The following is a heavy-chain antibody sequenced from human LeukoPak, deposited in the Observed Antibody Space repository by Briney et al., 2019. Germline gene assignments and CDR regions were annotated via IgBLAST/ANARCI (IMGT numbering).Heavy chain of an antibody. V-gene: IGHV3-21*01. CDR1: GFTFTNYG. Sequence: GGSLRLSCAASGFTFTNYGMSWVRQTPGKGLEWVSVISRSGGDTYYADSVKGRFTISRDNAKNSLYLQMNSLRAEDTAVYYCATLGGDYPDDAFDIWGQGTMVTVSS. J-gene: IGHJ3*02. CDR3: ATLGGDYPDDAFDI. CDR2: ISRSGGDT. D-gene: IGHD4-17*01.